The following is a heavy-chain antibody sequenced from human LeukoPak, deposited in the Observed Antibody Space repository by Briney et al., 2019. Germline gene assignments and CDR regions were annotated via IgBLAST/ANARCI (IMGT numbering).Heavy chain of an antibody. V-gene: IGHV3-23*01. CDR3: ARVRGVGTHIWLLPWNL. D-gene: IGHD2-21*02. CDR1: GFTFPTYA. J-gene: IGHJ5*02. Sequence: PGGSLTLSCAASGFTFPTYAMAWVRQAPGKGLEWVSSISCGAAGTYYAPSVKGRFTVSRDNDKNALYLQMDGLTAADTALYYCARVRGVGTHIWLLPWNLWGQGTVVSVSS. CDR2: ISCGAAGT.